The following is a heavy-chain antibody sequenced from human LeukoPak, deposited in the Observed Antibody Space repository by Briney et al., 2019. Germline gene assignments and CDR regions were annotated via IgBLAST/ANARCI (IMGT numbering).Heavy chain of an antibody. CDR2: ISAGGGTT. V-gene: IGHV3-23*01. Sequence: GGSLRLSCTDSGFTFSSYAMSCVRQAPGKGLEWVSAISAGGGTTYYADSVKGRFTISRDKSKNTLYLQMNSLRAEDTAVYYCAKGYYYGSGSFRWFDPGGQGTLVTVSS. J-gene: IGHJ5*02. D-gene: IGHD3-10*01. CDR3: AKGYYYGSGSFRWFDP. CDR1: GFTFSSYA.